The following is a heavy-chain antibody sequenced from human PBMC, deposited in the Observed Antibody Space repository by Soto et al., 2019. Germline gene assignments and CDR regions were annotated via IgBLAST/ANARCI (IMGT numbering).Heavy chain of an antibody. Sequence: SETLSLTCAVYGGSFSGYYWSWIRQPPGKGLEWIGEINHSGSTNYNPSLKSRVTISVDTSKNRFSLKLSSVTAADTAVYYCARVKTFWRGYLPFDYWGQGTLVTVSS. CDR1: GGSFSGYY. J-gene: IGHJ4*02. CDR2: INHSGST. V-gene: IGHV4-34*01. CDR3: ARVKTFWRGYLPFDY. D-gene: IGHD3-3*01.